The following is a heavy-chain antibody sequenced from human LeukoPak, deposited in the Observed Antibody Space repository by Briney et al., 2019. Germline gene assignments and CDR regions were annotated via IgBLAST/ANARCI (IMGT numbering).Heavy chain of an antibody. D-gene: IGHD2-2*01. CDR1: GFTFSSYW. CDR3: AREIEDIVVVPAAIAGAFDI. V-gene: IGHV3-74*01. CDR2: IKNDGSTT. Sequence: GGSLRLSCAASGFTFSSYWMHWVRQPPGKGLVWVSRIKNDGSTTTYADSVKGRFTISRDNAKNSLYLQMNSLRAEDTAVYYCAREIEDIVVVPAAIAGAFDIWGQGTMVTVSS. J-gene: IGHJ3*02.